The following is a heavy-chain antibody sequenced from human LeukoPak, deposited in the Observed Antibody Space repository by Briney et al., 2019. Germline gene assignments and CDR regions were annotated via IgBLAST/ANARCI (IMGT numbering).Heavy chain of an antibody. CDR2: MNPNSGNT. CDR1: GYTFTSYG. CDR3: ARGPLYDSSGYYYYY. Sequence: ASVKVSCKASGYTFTSYGISWVRQAPGQGPEWMGWMNPNSGNTGYAQKFQGRVTMTRNTSISTAYMELSSLRSEDTAVYYCARGPLYDSSGYYYYYWGQGTLVTVSS. V-gene: IGHV1-8*02. J-gene: IGHJ4*02. D-gene: IGHD3-22*01.